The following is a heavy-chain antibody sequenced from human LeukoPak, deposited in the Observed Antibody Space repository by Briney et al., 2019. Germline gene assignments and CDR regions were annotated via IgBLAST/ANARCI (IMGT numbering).Heavy chain of an antibody. V-gene: IGHV4-59*01. CDR2: INYSGST. CDR3: AREGRYRYGYNEYHSYMDI. CDR1: GVSISSYY. D-gene: IGHD5-18*01. Sequence: KPSETLSLTCTVSGVSISSYYWSWIRQSPGKGLEWIGYINYSGSTIYNPSLQSRVTISVDTSKNQFSLKLSSVTAAETAVYHCAREGRYRYGYNEYHSYMDIWGKGATVTISS. J-gene: IGHJ6*03.